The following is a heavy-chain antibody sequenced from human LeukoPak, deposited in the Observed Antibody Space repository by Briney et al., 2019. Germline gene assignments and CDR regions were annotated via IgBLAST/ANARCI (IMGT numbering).Heavy chain of an antibody. CDR3: ARVADYDSSGYYSYYYGMDV. V-gene: IGHV4-59*01. Sequence: SETLSLTCTVSGGSISSYYWSWIRQPPGKGLEWIGYIYYSGSTNYNPSLKSRVTISVDTSKNQFSLKLSSVTAADTAVYYCARVADYDSSGYYSYYYGMDVWGQGTTVTVSS. CDR2: IYYSGST. CDR1: GGSISSYY. J-gene: IGHJ6*02. D-gene: IGHD3-22*01.